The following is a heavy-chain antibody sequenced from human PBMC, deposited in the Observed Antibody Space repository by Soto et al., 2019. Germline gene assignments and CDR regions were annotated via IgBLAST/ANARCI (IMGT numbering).Heavy chain of an antibody. CDR2: INPNGGVT. J-gene: IGHJ6*03. CDR1: GDSFNDYY. D-gene: IGHD5-12*01. V-gene: IGHV1-2*04. Sequence: VQLVQSGAEVRKPGGSVKVACKSSGDSFNDYYIHWVRQAPGQGLEWMGWINPNGGVTKYAQKFQGWVTMTRDTSIRTVYMELSRLRSDDTAIYYCARESGGATATLDYYYFYMDVWGKGTTVTVSS. CDR3: ARESGGATATLDYYYFYMDV.